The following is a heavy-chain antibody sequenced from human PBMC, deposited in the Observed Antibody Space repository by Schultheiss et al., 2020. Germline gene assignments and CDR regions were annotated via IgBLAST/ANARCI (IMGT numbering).Heavy chain of an antibody. CDR3: TTADRARQWLGYFDY. V-gene: IGHV3-22*01. J-gene: IGHJ4*02. CDR2: IRSKAYGGTT. D-gene: IGHD6-19*01. Sequence: GGSLRLSCAASGFTVSSNYMSWVRQAPGKGLVWVGFIRSKAYGGTTEYAASVKGRFTISRDDSKSITYLQMKSLKTEDTAVYYCTTADRARQWLGYFDYWGQGTLVTVSS. CDR1: GFTVSSNY.